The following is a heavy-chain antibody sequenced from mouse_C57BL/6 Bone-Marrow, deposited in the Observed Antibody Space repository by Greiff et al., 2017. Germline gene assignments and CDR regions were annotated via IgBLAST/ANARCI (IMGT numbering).Heavy chain of an antibody. J-gene: IGHJ1*03. Sequence: EVKVVESGGGLVQSGRSLRLSCATSGFTFSDFYMEWVRQAPGKGLEWIAASRNKANDYTTEYSASVKGRFIVSRDTSQSILYLQMNALRAEDTAIYYCARDPYYSNYWYFDVWGTGTTVTVSS. CDR1: GFTFSDFY. CDR3: ARDPYYSNYWYFDV. V-gene: IGHV7-1*01. D-gene: IGHD2-5*01. CDR2: SRNKANDYTT.